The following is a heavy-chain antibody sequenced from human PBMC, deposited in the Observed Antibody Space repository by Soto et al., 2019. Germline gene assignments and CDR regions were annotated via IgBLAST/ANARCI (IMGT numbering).Heavy chain of an antibody. CDR1: GYTFTGYY. D-gene: IGHD5-12*01. CDR3: ARDGRRGYSGYAKADY. J-gene: IGHJ4*02. CDR2: INPNSGGT. Sequence: QVQLVQSGAEVKKPGASVKVSCKASGYTFTGYYMHWVRQAPGQGLAWMGWINPNSGGTNYAQKCQGRVTMTRDTSISTAYMELSRLRSDDTAVYYCARDGRRGYSGYAKADYWGQGTLVTVSS. V-gene: IGHV1-2*02.